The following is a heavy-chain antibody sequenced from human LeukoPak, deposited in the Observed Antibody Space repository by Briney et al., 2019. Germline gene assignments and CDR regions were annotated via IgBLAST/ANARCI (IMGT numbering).Heavy chain of an antibody. V-gene: IGHV1-2*02. D-gene: IGHD4-11*01. Sequence: ASVKVSCKASGYTFTSYGITWVRQAPGQGLEWMGWINPNSGGTNYAQKFQGRVTMTRDTSISTAYMELSRLTSDDTAVYYCARDAIVRDYSNSDYWGQGTLVTVSS. J-gene: IGHJ4*02. CDR3: ARDAIVRDYSNSDY. CDR2: INPNSGGT. CDR1: GYTFTSYG.